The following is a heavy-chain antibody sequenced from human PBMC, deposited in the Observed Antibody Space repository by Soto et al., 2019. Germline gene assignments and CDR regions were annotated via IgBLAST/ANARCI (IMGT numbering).Heavy chain of an antibody. CDR1: GFTFSSYA. CDR2: ISGSGGST. D-gene: IGHD3-10*01. Sequence: GGSLRLSCAASGFTFSSYAMSWVRQAPGKGLEWVSAISGSGGSTYYADSVKGRFTISSDNSKNTLYLQMNSLRAEDTAVYYCAKDRRGERPINWFDPWGQGTLVTVSS. J-gene: IGHJ5*02. CDR3: AKDRRGERPINWFDP. V-gene: IGHV3-23*01.